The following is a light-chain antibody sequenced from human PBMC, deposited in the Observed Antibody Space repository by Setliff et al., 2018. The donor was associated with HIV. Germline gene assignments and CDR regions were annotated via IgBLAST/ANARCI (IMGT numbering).Light chain of an antibody. Sequence: SALTHPASFSGSPGQSITISCTGTNSDIGGYNYVSWYQQHPGKAPKLVIYEVSNRPSGVSDRFSGSKSGNTASLSISGLQAEDEADYYCSSYRVTSTLFGTGTKVTVL. CDR1: NSDIGGYNY. V-gene: IGLV2-14*01. CDR3: SSYRVTSTL. CDR2: EVS. J-gene: IGLJ1*01.